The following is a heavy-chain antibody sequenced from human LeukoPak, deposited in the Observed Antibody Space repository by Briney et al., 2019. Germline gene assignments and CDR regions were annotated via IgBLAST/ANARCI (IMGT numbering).Heavy chain of an antibody. CDR1: GGSISSYY. CDR3: ARGRSGGDWFDP. V-gene: IGHV4-59*01. CDR2: IHDTGST. D-gene: IGHD3-10*01. J-gene: IGHJ5*02. Sequence: SETLSLTCTVSGGSISSYYWGWIRQPPGKGLEWIGYIHDTGSTKYNPSLKSRVTISVDTSRNHLSLKLTSVTAADTAVYYCARGRSGGDWFDPWGQGTLVTVSS.